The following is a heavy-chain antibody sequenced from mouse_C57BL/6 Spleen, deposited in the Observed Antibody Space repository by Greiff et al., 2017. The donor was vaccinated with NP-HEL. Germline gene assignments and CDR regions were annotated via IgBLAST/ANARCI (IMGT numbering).Heavy chain of an antibody. D-gene: IGHD2-4*01. CDR1: GFTFSSYA. Sequence: EVMLVESGGGLVKPGGSLKLSCAASGFTFSSYAMSWVRQTPEKRLEWVATISDGGSYTYYPDNVKGRFTISRDNAKNNLYLQMSHLKSEDTAMYYCARSTMITGFAYWGQGTLVTVSA. J-gene: IGHJ3*01. V-gene: IGHV5-4*03. CDR2: ISDGGSYT. CDR3: ARSTMITGFAY.